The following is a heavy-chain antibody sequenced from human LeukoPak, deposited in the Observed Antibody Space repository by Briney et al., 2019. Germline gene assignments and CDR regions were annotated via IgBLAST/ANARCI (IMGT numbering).Heavy chain of an antibody. CDR2: INTDGTVT. V-gene: IGHV3-74*01. J-gene: IGHJ4*02. Sequence: GGSLRLACAASGFTFSKYWMLWVRQAPGKGLESVSRINTDGTVTTYADSVKGRFTVSRDNAGNTMFLQMNSVRDEDTAVYYCATKQWLAPPPDSWGQGTPVTVSS. CDR3: ATKQWLAPPPDS. D-gene: IGHD6-19*01. CDR1: GFTFSKYW.